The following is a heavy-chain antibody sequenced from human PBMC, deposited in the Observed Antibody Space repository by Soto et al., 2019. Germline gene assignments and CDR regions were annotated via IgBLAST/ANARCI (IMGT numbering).Heavy chain of an antibody. V-gene: IGHV4-39*01. CDR3: ARRRQYCSSTSCYFDY. D-gene: IGHD2-2*01. CDR1: GGSISSSSYY. Sequence: SETLSLTCTVSGGSISSSSYYWGWIRQPPGKGLEWIGSIYYSGSTYYNPSLKSRVTISVDTSKNQFSLKLSSVTAADTAVYYCARRRQYCSSTSCYFDYWGQGTLVTVS. J-gene: IGHJ4*02. CDR2: IYYSGST.